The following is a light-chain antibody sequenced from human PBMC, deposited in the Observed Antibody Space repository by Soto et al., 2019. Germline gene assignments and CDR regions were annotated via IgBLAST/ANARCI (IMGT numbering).Light chain of an antibody. V-gene: IGKV1-27*01. CDR3: QNYNSANWK. Sequence: DIQMTQSPSSLSASVGDRVTITCRASQGITDYLAWYQQKPGQVPNLLIYAASTLQSGVPSRFSASGSGTDFTLTITGLQPEDVATYYCQNYNSANWKYGQGTKVDIK. J-gene: IGKJ1*01. CDR1: QGITDY. CDR2: AAS.